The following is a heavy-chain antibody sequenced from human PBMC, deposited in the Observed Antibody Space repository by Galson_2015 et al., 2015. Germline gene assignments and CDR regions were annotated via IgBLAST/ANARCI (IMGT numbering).Heavy chain of an antibody. CDR3: ARDLELEDAFDI. CDR1: GGTFSSYA. J-gene: IGHJ3*02. CDR2: IIPIFGTA. Sequence: SVKISCKASGGTFSSYAISWLRQAPGQGLEWMGGIIPIFGTANYAQKFQGRVTITADESTSTAYMELSSLRSEDTAVYYCARDLELEDAFDIWGQGTMVTVSS. V-gene: IGHV1-69*13. D-gene: IGHD1-1*01.